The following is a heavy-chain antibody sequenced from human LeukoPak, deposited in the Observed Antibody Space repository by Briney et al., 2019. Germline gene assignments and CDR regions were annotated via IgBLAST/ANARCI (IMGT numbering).Heavy chain of an antibody. Sequence: PSETLSLTCTVSGGSISSSSYYWGWIRQPPGKGLEWIGSIYYSGSTYYNPSLKSRVTISVYTSKNQFSLKLSSVTAADTAVYYCARRGTVTTGGYFDYWGQGTLVTISS. D-gene: IGHD4-17*01. V-gene: IGHV4-39*01. CDR2: IYYSGST. CDR1: GGSISSSSYY. CDR3: ARRGTVTTGGYFDY. J-gene: IGHJ4*02.